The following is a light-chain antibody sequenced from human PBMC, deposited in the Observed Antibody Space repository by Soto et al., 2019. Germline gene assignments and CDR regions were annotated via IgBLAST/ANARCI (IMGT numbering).Light chain of an antibody. CDR2: SNN. J-gene: IGLJ1*01. Sequence: QSALTQPPSASGTPGQRVTISCSGSSSNIGGNAVNWYQQLPRTAPKVLIYSNNQRPSGVPDRFSGSKSGTSATLAISGLQSEDEADYYCAARDGSLNLYVFGTGTKVTVL. CDR3: AARDGSLNLYV. CDR1: SSNIGGNA. V-gene: IGLV1-44*01.